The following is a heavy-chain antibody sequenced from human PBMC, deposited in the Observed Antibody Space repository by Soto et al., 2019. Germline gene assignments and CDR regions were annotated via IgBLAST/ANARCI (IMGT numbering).Heavy chain of an antibody. CDR2: ISSSSSTI. Sequence: EVQLVESGGGLVQPGGSLRLSCAASGFTFSSYSMNWVRQAPGKGLEWVSYISSSSSTIYYADSVKGRFTISRDNAKNSLYLQMNSLRDEDTAVYYCARDRGYNWNPGAFDIWGQGTMLTVSS. CDR1: GFTFSSYS. CDR3: ARDRGYNWNPGAFDI. J-gene: IGHJ3*02. V-gene: IGHV3-48*02. D-gene: IGHD1-20*01.